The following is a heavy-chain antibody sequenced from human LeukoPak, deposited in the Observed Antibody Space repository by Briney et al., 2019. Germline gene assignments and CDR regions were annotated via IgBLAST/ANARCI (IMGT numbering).Heavy chain of an antibody. Sequence: GGSLRLSCVASGFTFSSYAMSWVRQAPGKGLEWVSAISGSGGGTFYADSVKGRFTISRDNSKNTLYLQMNSLRAEDTAVYYCAKRSSTSYYFEYWGQGTLVTVSS. CDR1: GFTFSSYA. J-gene: IGHJ4*02. CDR2: ISGSGGGT. V-gene: IGHV3-23*01. CDR3: AKRSSTSYYFEY. D-gene: IGHD2-2*01.